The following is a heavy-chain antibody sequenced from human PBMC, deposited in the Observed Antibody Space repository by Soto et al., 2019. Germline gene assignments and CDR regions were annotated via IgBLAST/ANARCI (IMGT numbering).Heavy chain of an antibody. CDR3: VVVVAASGAEYFQH. J-gene: IGHJ1*01. Sequence: ASVKVSCKASGYTFTSYAMHWVRQAPGQRLEWMGWINAGNGNTKYSQKFQGRVTITRDTSASKAYMELSSLRSEDTAVYYGVVVVAASGAEYFQHWGQGTLVTVSS. D-gene: IGHD2-15*01. V-gene: IGHV1-3*01. CDR1: GYTFTSYA. CDR2: INAGNGNT.